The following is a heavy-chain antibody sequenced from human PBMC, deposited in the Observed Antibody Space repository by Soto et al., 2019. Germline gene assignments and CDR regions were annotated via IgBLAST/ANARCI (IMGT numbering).Heavy chain of an antibody. CDR1: GGSITSGDYY. Sequence: SETLSLTXTVSGGSITSGDYYWSWIRQPPGKGLEWIGYIYYSGSTYHNPSLKSRVTISVDTSKNQFSLKLSSVTAADTAVYYCARALIQLRPHYYYGMDVWGQGTTVTVSS. D-gene: IGHD5-18*01. V-gene: IGHV4-30-4*01. CDR2: IYYSGST. J-gene: IGHJ6*02. CDR3: ARALIQLRPHYYYGMDV.